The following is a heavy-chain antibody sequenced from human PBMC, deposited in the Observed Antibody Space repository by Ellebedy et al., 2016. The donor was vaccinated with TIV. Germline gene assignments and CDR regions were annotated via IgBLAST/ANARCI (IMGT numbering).Heavy chain of an antibody. J-gene: IGHJ3*02. CDR2: FDPVNGET. V-gene: IGHV1-24*01. Sequence: AASVKVSCKVSGYTLTELSIHWVRQAPGKGLEWMGGFDPVNGETIFAQEFQGRVTMTEDTSTDTAYMELSSLRSEDTAVYYCARMSGYRTFDIWGQGTLVPVSS. CDR3: ARMSGYRTFDI. CDR1: GYTLTELS. D-gene: IGHD3-3*01.